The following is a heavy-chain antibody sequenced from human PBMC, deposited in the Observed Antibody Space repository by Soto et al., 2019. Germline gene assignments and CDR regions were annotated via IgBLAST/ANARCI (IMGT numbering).Heavy chain of an antibody. CDR1: GYTFTSYW. V-gene: IGHV5-51*01. CDR2: IYPGDSDT. CDR3: ARQMYYYDSSGYSGDLDY. D-gene: IGHD3-22*01. Sequence: GESLKISCKGSGYTFTSYWIGWVRQMPGKGLEWMGIIYPGDSDTKYSPSFQGQVTMSADKSISTAYLQWSSLKASDTAMYYCARQMYYYDSSGYSGDLDYWGQGILVTVSS. J-gene: IGHJ4*02.